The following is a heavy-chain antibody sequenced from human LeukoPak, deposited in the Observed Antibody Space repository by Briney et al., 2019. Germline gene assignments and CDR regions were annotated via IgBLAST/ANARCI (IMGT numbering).Heavy chain of an antibody. CDR2: IYYSGST. J-gene: IGHJ3*02. D-gene: IGHD2-21*01. Sequence: SETLSLTCTVSGGSISSYYWSWIRQPPGKGLEWIGYIYYSGSTNYNPSLKSRVTISVDTSKNQFSLKLSSVTAADTAVYYCASMWLDDAFDIWGQGTMVTVSS. CDR3: ASMWLDDAFDI. CDR1: GGSISSYY. V-gene: IGHV4-59*08.